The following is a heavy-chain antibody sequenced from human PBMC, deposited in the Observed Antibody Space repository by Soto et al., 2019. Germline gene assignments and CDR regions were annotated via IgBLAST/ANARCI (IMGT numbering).Heavy chain of an antibody. CDR1: GYTFSNYA. V-gene: IGHV1-18*01. D-gene: IGHD3-16*01. J-gene: IGHJ4*02. CDR3: EKAIIIMFAAPSS. CDR2: ISAHSGDT. Sequence: QVNLVQSGAEVKKPGASVKVSCKASGYTFSNYALTWVRRAPGQGLEWMGWISAHSGDTNYAQKFQGRVTMTTDTSTSTAYLELRSLTSDDSAVYYCEKAIIIMFAAPSSGGQGTLYTAS.